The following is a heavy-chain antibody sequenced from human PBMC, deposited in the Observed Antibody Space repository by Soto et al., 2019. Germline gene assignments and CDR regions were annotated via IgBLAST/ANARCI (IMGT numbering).Heavy chain of an antibody. V-gene: IGHV3-21*01. Sequence: EVQLVESGGGLVKPGGSLRLSCAASGFTFSSYSMNWVRQAPGKGLEWVSSISSSSSYIYYADSVKGRFTISRDNSKNTLYLQMNSLRAEDTAVYYCAREVSSWYVRAMDYWGQGTLVTVSS. CDR1: GFTFSSYS. J-gene: IGHJ4*02. CDR3: AREVSSWYVRAMDY. CDR2: ISSSSSYI. D-gene: IGHD6-13*01.